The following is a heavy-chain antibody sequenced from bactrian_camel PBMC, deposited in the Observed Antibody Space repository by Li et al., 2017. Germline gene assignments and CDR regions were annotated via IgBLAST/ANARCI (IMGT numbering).Heavy chain of an antibody. CDR1: GYDYSPNYMV. V-gene: IGHV3S54*01. CDR2: IYTAAGNT. Sequence: HVQLVESGGGSVQAGGSLRLSCAASGYDYSPNYMVMGWFRQGTGKEREGLAVIYTAAGNTFVADSVKGRFTISQDTAKNVVYLQMNNLKPEDTAMYYCAAVGATTCLSGLCCSVRRREYTYWGQGTQVTVS. J-gene: IGHJ4*01. D-gene: IGHD2*01. CDR3: AAVGATTCLSGLCCSVRRREYTY.